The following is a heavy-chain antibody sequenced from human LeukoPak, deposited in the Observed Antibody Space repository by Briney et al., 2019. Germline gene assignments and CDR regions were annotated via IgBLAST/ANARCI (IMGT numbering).Heavy chain of an antibody. CDR3: ARTVVPAAIPGGWFDP. J-gene: IGHJ5*02. V-gene: IGHV4-59*01. Sequence: TSETLSLTCTVSGGSISSYYWSWIRQPPGKGLEWIGYIYYSGSTNYNPSLKSRVTISVDTSKNQFSLKLSSVTAADTAVYYCARTVVPAAIPGGWFDPWGQGTLVTVSS. D-gene: IGHD2-2*02. CDR2: IYYSGST. CDR1: GGSISSYY.